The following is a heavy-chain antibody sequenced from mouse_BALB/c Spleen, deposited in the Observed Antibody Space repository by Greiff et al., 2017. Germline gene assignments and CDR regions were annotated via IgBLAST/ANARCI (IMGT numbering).Heavy chain of an antibody. D-gene: IGHD5-5*01. CDR3: ARRTTAMDY. J-gene: IGHJ4*01. CDR2: ISNGGGST. V-gene: IGHV5-12-2*01. CDR1: GFTFSSYT. Sequence: EVQVVESGGGLVQPGGSLKLSCAASGFTFSSYTMSWVRQTPEKRLEWVAYISNGGGSTYYPDTVKGRFTISRDNAKNTLYLQMSSLKSEDAAMYYCARRTTAMDYWGQGTSVTVSS.